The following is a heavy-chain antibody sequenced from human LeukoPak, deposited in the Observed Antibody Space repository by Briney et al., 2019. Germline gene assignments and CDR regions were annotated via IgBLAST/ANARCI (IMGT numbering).Heavy chain of an antibody. V-gene: IGHV1-2*04. D-gene: IGHD3-10*01. J-gene: IGHJ4*02. Sequence: ASVKVPCKASGYTFTGYYMHWVRQAPGQGIEWMGWINPNSGGTNYAQKFQGWVTMTRDTSISTAYMELSRLRSDDTAVYYCARGLWFGELFDYWGQGTLVTVSS. CDR3: ARGLWFGELFDY. CDR1: GYTFTGYY. CDR2: INPNSGGT.